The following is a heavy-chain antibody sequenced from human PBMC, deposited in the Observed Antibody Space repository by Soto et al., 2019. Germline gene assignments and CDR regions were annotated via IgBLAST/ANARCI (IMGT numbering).Heavy chain of an antibody. J-gene: IGHJ4*02. CDR1: VFTFTTYA. D-gene: IGHD2-15*01. V-gene: IGHV3-30*04. CDR2: ISNDGRGK. CDR3: ARDQCFGGGRSCYYFDF. Sequence: GWSLRLSCSASVFTFTTYAIHWVRQAPGKGLEWVAVISNDGRGKYYADSVKGRFTISRDNSKNTLYLQMNSLRSDDTAVYYCARDQCFGGGRSCYYFDFWGQGTLVTVSS.